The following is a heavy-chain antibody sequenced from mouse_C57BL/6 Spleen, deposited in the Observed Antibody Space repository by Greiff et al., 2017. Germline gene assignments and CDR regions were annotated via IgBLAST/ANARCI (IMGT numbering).Heavy chain of an antibody. J-gene: IGHJ1*03. CDR3: ARYGTRYFDV. CDR2: IYPGDGDP. D-gene: IGHD4-1*01. V-gene: IGHV1-82*01. Sequence: QVQLQQSGPELVKPGASVKISCKASGYAFSSSWMNWVKQRPGKGLEWIGRIYPGDGDPNYNGKFKGKATLTADKASSTAYMQLSSLTSEDSAVYFCARYGTRYFDVGGTGTTVTVSS. CDR1: GYAFSSSW.